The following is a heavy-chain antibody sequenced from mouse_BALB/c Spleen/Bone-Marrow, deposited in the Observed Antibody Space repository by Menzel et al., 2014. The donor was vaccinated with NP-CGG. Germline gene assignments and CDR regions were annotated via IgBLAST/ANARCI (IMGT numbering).Heavy chain of an antibody. CDR3: ARDKGRVFFDY. J-gene: IGHJ2*01. Sequence: EVMLVESGGGLVQPGGSLRLSCATSGFTFTDYYMNWVLQPPGKALEWLGFIRNKANGYTTEYSASVKSRFTISRDNSQNILYLQMNTPRVDDSDTYYCARDKGRVFFDYWGQGTTLTVPS. V-gene: IGHV7-3*02. CDR2: IRNKANGYTT. CDR1: GFTFTDYY.